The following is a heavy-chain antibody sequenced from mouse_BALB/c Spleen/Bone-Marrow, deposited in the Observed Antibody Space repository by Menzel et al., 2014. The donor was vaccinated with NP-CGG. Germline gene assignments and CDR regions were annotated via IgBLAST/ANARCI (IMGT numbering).Heavy chain of an antibody. CDR1: GFTFSSFG. J-gene: IGHJ2*01. D-gene: IGHD4-1*01. Sequence: EVQRAESGGGLVQPGGSRNLSCAASGFTFSSFGMHWVRQAPEKGLEWVAYISSGSSTIFYADTVKGRFTVSRDNPKNTLFLQMTSLRSEDTAMYFCTRGGNWDDFDSWGQGTTLTVSS. CDR3: TRGGNWDDFDS. V-gene: IGHV5-17*02. CDR2: ISSGSSTI.